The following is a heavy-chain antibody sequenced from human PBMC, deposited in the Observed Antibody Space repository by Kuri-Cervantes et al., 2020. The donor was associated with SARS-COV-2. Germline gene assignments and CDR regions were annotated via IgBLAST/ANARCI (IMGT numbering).Heavy chain of an antibody. CDR3: ARGLLYYDFWSGYYTPTDY. D-gene: IGHD3-3*01. CDR1: GFTFSSYA. J-gene: IGHJ4*02. V-gene: IGHV3-30*07. Sequence: GESLKISCAASGFTFSSYAMHWVRQAPGKGLEWVAVISYDGSNKYYADSVKGRFTISRDNAKNSLYLQMNSLRDEDTAVYYCARGLLYYDFWSGYYTPTDYWGQGTLVTVSS. CDR2: ISYDGSNK.